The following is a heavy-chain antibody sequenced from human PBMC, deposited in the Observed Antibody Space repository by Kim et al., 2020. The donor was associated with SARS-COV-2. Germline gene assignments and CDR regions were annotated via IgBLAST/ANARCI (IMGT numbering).Heavy chain of an antibody. CDR3: ARGQTHGRYSSGWYGY. D-gene: IGHD6-19*01. CDR2: INHSGST. Sequence: SETLSLTCAVYGGSFSGYYWSWIRQPPGKGLEWIGEINHSGSTNYNPSLKSRVTISVDTSKNQFSLKLSSVTAADTAVYYCARGQTHGRYSSGWYGYWGQGTLVTVSS. J-gene: IGHJ4*02. CDR1: GGSFSGYY. V-gene: IGHV4-34*01.